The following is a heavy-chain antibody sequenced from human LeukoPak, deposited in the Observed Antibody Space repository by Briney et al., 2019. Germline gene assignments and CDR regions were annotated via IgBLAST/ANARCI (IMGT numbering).Heavy chain of an antibody. CDR3: HAAAGTGLDY. Sequence: SETLSLTCTVSGGSISSGDYYWSWIHQPPGKGLEWIGYIYYSGSTYYNPSLKSRVTISVDTSKNQFSLKLSSVTAADTAVYYCHAAAGTGLDYWGQGTLVTVSS. J-gene: IGHJ4*02. V-gene: IGHV4-30-4*01. CDR2: IYYSGST. CDR1: GGSISSGDYY. D-gene: IGHD6-13*01.